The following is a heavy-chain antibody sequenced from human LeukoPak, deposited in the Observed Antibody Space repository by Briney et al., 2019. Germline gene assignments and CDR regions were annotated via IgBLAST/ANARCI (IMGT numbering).Heavy chain of an antibody. D-gene: IGHD2-21*02. CDR2: INAGNGNT. CDR1: GYTFTSYA. Sequence: GASVKVSCKASGYTFTSYAMHWVRQAPGQRLEWMGWINAGNGNTKYSQKFQGRVTITRDTSASTAYMELSSLRSEDTAVYYCARDSSYCGGDCYPDYWGQGTLVTVPS. J-gene: IGHJ4*02. CDR3: ARDSSYCGGDCYPDY. V-gene: IGHV1-3*01.